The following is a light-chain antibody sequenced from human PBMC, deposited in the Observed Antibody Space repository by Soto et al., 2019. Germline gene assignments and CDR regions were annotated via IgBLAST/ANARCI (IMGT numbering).Light chain of an antibody. J-gene: IGKJ5*01. CDR3: QQYENSPIT. CDR1: QSITSSF. Sequence: EIVLTQSPGILSLSPGERASLSCGASQSITSSFLAWYQQKPGQAPRLLIYGAPSRATGIPDRFSGTGSETDFTLTINRLEPEDFAVYYCQQYENSPITFGQGTRLEIK. V-gene: IGKV3-20*01. CDR2: GAP.